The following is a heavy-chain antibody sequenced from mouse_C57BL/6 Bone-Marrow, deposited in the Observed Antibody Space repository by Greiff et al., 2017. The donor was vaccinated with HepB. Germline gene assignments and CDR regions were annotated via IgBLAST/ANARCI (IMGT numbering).Heavy chain of an antibody. D-gene: IGHD1-3*01. CDR3: ARYRSKGGLAMDY. J-gene: IGHJ4*01. Sequence: DVQLVESGGGLVQPGGSLSLSCAASGFTFTDYYMSWVRQPPGKALEWLGFIRNKANGYTTEYSASVKGRFTISRDNSQSILYLQMNALRAEDSATYYCARYRSKGGLAMDYWGQGTSVTVSS. CDR1: GFTFTDYY. CDR2: IRNKANGYTT. V-gene: IGHV7-3*01.